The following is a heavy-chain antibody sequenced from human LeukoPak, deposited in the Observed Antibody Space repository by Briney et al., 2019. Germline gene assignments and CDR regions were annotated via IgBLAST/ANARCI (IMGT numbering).Heavy chain of an antibody. V-gene: IGHV3-23*01. CDR1: GFIFSSYA. CDR2: ISGSGGTT. J-gene: IGHJ4*02. Sequence: GGSLRLTCAASGFIFSSYATSWVCQAPGKGLEWVSAISGSGGTTYYAASVKGRLTISRDNSKNTLYLQMNSLRAEDTAVYFCAKNIYSGTYYFDYWGQGTLVTVSS. D-gene: IGHD5-12*01. CDR3: AKNIYSGTYYFDY.